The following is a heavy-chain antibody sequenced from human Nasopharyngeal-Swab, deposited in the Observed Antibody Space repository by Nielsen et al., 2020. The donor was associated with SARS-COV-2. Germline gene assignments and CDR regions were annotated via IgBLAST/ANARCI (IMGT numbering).Heavy chain of an antibody. V-gene: IGHV3-7*03. CDR3: ARGPPIVVLTAILPDYYYLDV. CDR1: GFTFSNFW. CDR2: IQQDGSEK. D-gene: IGHD2-21*02. J-gene: IGHJ6*03. Sequence: GESLKISCAASGFTFSNFWMSWVRQAPGKGLEWVANIQQDGSEKYSVDSVKGRFTISRDNARNSLYLQMNNLRAEDTAVYYCARGPPIVVLTAILPDYYYLDVWGKGTTVTVSS.